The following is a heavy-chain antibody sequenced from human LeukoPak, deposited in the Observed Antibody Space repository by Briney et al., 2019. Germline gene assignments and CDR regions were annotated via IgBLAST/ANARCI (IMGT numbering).Heavy chain of an antibody. CDR1: GFTFSSYE. J-gene: IGHJ3*02. CDR3: ARDCGGGSCYGPYDAFDI. CDR2: ISSSGSTI. Sequence: PGGSLRLSCAPSGFTFSSYEMSWVRQAPGKGLEWVSYISSSGSTIYYADSVKGRFTISRDNAKNSLYLQMNSLRAEDTAVYYCARDCGGGSCYGPYDAFDIWGQGTMVTVSS. V-gene: IGHV3-48*03. D-gene: IGHD2-15*01.